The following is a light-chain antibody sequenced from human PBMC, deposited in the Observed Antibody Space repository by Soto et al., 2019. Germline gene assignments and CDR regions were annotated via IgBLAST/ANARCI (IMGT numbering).Light chain of an antibody. CDR2: AAS. CDR3: QRYDSVPRT. Sequence: DIRMTQSPPSLSAFVGDKVTITCRASHDIDNFLAWYHQKPGEVPILLIYAASTFASGASSRFSGSGAGTVFTLTISSLQPEDVGSYYCQRYDSVPRTFGQGAKVEVK. J-gene: IGKJ1*01. CDR1: HDIDNF. V-gene: IGKV1-27*01.